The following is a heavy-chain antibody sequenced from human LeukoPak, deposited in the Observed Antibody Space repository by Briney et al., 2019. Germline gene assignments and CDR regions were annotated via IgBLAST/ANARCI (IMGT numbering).Heavy chain of an antibody. CDR2: IYYGGTT. CDR1: GGSLSTYS. D-gene: IGHD4-23*01. J-gene: IGHJ4*02. Sequence: PSETLSLTCSVSGGSLSTYSWSWVRQSPGKRLEWIGYIYYGGTTNYNPPLKSRVTISADTAKNQFSLRLRSVTAADTAIYYCARDTTVASGMQHWGQGTLVTVSS. V-gene: IGHV4-59*01. CDR3: ARDTTVASGMQH.